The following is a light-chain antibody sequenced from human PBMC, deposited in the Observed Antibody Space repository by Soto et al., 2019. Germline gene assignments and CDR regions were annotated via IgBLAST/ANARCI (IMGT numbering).Light chain of an antibody. CDR3: QQYNSYAWT. Sequence: VITQSPAALSVSPGERATLSCRASQSVRINVAWYQQKNGQAPRLLIYGASTRATGIPARFSGSGSGTEFTLTISSLQPDDFATYYCQQYNSYAWTVGQGTKVDI. J-gene: IGKJ1*01. CDR2: GAS. V-gene: IGKV3-15*01. CDR1: QSVRIN.